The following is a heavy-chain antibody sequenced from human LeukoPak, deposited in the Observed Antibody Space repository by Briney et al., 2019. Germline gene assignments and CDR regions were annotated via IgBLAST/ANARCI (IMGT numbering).Heavy chain of an antibody. CDR3: ARSYSGSYAY. CDR1: GFTFDDYA. CDR2: ISWNSGSI. V-gene: IGHV3-9*01. Sequence: GGSLRLSCAASGFTFDDYAMHWVRQAPGKGLEWVSGISWNSGSIGYADSVKGRFTISRDNAKNSLYLQMNSLRAEDTAVYYCARSYSGSYAYWGQGTLVTVSS. J-gene: IGHJ4*02. D-gene: IGHD1-26*01.